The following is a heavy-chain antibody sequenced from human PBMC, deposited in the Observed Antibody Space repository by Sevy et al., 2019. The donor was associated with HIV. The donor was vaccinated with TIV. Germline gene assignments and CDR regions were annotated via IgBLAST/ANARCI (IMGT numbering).Heavy chain of an antibody. D-gene: IGHD2-2*02. Sequence: GGSLRLSCAASGFTFSSYAMSWVRQAPGKGLEWVSAISGSCGSTYYADSVKGRFTISRDNSKNTLYLQMNSLRAEDTAVDYCAKDDGPYCSSTSCYTFGGYYFDYWGQGTLVTVSS. V-gene: IGHV3-23*01. J-gene: IGHJ4*02. CDR1: GFTFSSYA. CDR2: ISGSCGST. CDR3: AKDDGPYCSSTSCYTFGGYYFDY.